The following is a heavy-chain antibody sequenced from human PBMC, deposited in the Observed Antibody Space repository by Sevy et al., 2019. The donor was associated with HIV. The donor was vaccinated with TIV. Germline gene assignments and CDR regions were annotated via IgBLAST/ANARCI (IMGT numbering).Heavy chain of an antibody. CDR1: GGSISSYY. V-gene: IGHV4-59*01. J-gene: IGHJ4*02. D-gene: IGHD3-22*01. CDR3: ARHSSGYYYDY. CDR2: IYYSGST. Sequence: SETLSLTCTVSGGSISSYYWSWIRQPPGKGLEWVGYIYYSGSTNYNPSLKSRVTISVDTSKNQFSLKLSSVPAADTAVYCCARHSSGYYYDYWGQGTLVTVSS.